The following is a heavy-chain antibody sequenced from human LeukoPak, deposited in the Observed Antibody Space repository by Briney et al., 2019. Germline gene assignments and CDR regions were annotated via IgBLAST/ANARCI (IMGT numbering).Heavy chain of an antibody. CDR3: ATSRRSGWYFDD. Sequence: GESLKISCETFGYTFINFWIGWVRQMPGKGLEWMGVIYPGDSETRYSPSFQGQVTISADKSISTAYLQWKSLKASDTAIYYCATSRRSGWYFDDWGQGTLVTVSS. J-gene: IGHJ4*02. D-gene: IGHD6-19*01. CDR2: IYPGDSET. CDR1: GYTFINFW. V-gene: IGHV5-51*01.